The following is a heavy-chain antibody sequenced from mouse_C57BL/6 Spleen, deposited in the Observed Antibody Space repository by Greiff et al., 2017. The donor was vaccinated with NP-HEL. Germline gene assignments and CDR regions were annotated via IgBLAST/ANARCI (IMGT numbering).Heavy chain of an antibody. CDR2: INPNNGGT. D-gene: IGHD1-1*02. Sequence: EVQLQQSGPELVKPGASVKMSCKASGYTFTDYNMHWVKQSHGKSLEWIGYINPNNGGTSYNQKFKGKATLTVNKSSSTAYMELRSLTSEDSAVYYCARYYPPYWYFDVWGTGTTVTVSS. CDR3: ARYYPPYWYFDV. V-gene: IGHV1-22*01. CDR1: GYTFTDYN. J-gene: IGHJ1*03.